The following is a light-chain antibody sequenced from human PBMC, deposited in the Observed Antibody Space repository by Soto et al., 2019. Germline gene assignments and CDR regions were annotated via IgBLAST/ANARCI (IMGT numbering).Light chain of an antibody. V-gene: IGLV2-14*01. CDR2: EVS. CDR1: SSDIGVYDY. J-gene: IGLJ1*01. Sequence: QSALTQPASVSGSPGQSITISCTGTSSDIGVYDYVSWYQHHPGKAPKLMIYEVSNRPSGVSNRFSGSKSGNTASLTISGLQAEDEADYYCSSYSSTTLVFGTGTKVTVL. CDR3: SSYSSTTLV.